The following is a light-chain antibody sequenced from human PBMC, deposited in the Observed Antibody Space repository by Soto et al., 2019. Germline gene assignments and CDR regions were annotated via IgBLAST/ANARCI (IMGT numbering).Light chain of an antibody. CDR2: AAS. Sequence: DIQMTQSPSSLSASVGDRVTITCRANLSVANYLHWYQQKSGRVPKLLIYAASNLQRGVPSRFSGGGSGTHFSFTISGLQPEDIATYYCQYSRHLPLFGPGTKVDI. J-gene: IGKJ3*01. CDR1: LSVANY. V-gene: IGKV1-39*01. CDR3: QYSRHLPL.